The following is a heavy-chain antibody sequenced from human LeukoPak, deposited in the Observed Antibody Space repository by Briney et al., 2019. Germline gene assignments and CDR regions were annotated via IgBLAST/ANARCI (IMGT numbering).Heavy chain of an antibody. CDR3: ASPQWYYYYGMDV. Sequence: GGSLRLSCAASGFTFSSYSMNWVRQAPGKGLEWVSVIYSGGSTYYADSVKGRFTISRDNSKNTLYLQMNSLRAEDTAVYYRASPQWYYYYGMDVWGQGTTVTVSS. J-gene: IGHJ6*02. D-gene: IGHD6-19*01. CDR1: GFTFSSYS. CDR2: IYSGGST. V-gene: IGHV3-66*01.